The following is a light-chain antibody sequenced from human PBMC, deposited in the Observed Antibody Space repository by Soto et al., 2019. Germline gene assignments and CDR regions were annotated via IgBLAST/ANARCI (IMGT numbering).Light chain of an antibody. J-gene: IGKJ3*01. CDR2: AAS. Sequence: EIVLTQSPGTLSLSPGERATLSCRASQTISSSYLAWYQQKPGQAPRLLIYAASTRATGIPDRFSGSGSGTDFTLTINRLEPEDFAGYFCQQFGGSPLFTFGPGTKVDIK. CDR1: QTISSSY. CDR3: QQFGGSPLFT. V-gene: IGKV3-20*01.